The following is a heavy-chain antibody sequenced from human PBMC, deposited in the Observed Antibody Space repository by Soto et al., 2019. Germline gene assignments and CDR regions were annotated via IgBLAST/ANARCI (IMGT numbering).Heavy chain of an antibody. Sequence: SETLCLTCTVSDGSISSYYWSWIRQPPGKGLEWIGYIYFSGSTNYNPSLKSRVTISVDTSKNQFSLKLSSVTAADTAVYYCARPSVADNPYYFDYWGQGTLVTVSS. J-gene: IGHJ4*02. V-gene: IGHV4-59*01. CDR3: ARPSVADNPYYFDY. CDR1: DGSISSYY. CDR2: IYFSGST. D-gene: IGHD6-19*01.